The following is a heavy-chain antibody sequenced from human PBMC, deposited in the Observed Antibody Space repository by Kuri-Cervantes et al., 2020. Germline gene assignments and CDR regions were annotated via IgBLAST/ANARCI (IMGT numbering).Heavy chain of an antibody. CDR1: GDSISSYY. J-gene: IGHJ3*02. D-gene: IGHD5-12*01. CDR3: ARLQHSGLHGAGSFDI. V-gene: IGHV4-4*07. CDR2: IYPSGSI. Sequence: SETLSLTCIVSGDSISSYYWNWIQQPAGKGLEWIGRIYPSGSINYNPSLKSRVTMSIDKSKNQFSLRLSSVTAADTAVYYCARLQHSGLHGAGSFDIWGQGTMVTVSS.